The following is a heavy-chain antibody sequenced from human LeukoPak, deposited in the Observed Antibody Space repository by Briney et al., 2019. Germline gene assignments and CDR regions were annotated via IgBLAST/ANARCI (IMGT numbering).Heavy chain of an antibody. D-gene: IGHD2-8*01. CDR2: IYHSGST. CDR3: ARGVSALSY. Sequence: SETLSLTCTVSGGSISSGGYYWSWIRQPPGKGLEWIGYIYHSGSTYYNPSLKSRVTISVDRSKNQFSLKLSSVTAADTAVYYCARGVSALSYWGQGTLVTVSS. J-gene: IGHJ4*02. V-gene: IGHV4-30-2*01. CDR1: GGSISSGGYY.